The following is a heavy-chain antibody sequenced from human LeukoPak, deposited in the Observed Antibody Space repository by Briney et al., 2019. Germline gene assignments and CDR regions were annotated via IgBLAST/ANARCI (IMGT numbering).Heavy chain of an antibody. CDR2: ISSISSTI. J-gene: IGHJ3*02. D-gene: IGHD6-13*01. Sequence: GGSLRLSCAASGFTFSSYSMNWVRQAPGKGLEWVSYISSISSTIYYADSVKGRFTISRDNAKNSLYLQMNSLRDEDTAVYYCARGSYSSSWYGGGPAQAFDIWGQGTMVTVSS. CDR1: GFTFSSYS. V-gene: IGHV3-48*02. CDR3: ARGSYSSSWYGGGPAQAFDI.